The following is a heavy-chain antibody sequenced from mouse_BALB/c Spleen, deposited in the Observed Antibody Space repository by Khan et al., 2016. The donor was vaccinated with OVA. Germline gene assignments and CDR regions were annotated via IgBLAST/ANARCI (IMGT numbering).Heavy chain of an antibody. J-gene: IGHJ2*01. CDR3: TRPAYDGYYDY. CDR1: GYTFTDYA. Sequence: QVQLQQSGPELVRPGVSVKISCKGSGYTFTDYAMHWVKQSHAKSLEWIGLISTYSGNTNYKQKFKGKATMTVDKSSSTAYMELARSTSEDSAIYYCTRPAYDGYYDYWGQGTTLTVSS. D-gene: IGHD2-3*01. CDR2: ISTYSGNT. V-gene: IGHV1S137*01.